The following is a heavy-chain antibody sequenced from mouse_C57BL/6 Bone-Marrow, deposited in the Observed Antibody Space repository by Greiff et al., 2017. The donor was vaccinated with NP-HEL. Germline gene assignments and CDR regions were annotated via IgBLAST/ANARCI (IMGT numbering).Heavy chain of an antibody. CDR3: ARAAGTVYAMDY. J-gene: IGHJ4*01. Sequence: VQLQQSGAELARPGASVKMSCKASGYTFTSYTMHWVKQRPGQGLEWIGYINPSSGYTKYNQKFKDKATLTADKSSSTAYMQLSSLTSEDSAVYYCARAAGTVYAMDYWGQGTSVTVSS. CDR2: INPSSGYT. CDR1: GYTFTSYT. D-gene: IGHD4-1*01. V-gene: IGHV1-4*01.